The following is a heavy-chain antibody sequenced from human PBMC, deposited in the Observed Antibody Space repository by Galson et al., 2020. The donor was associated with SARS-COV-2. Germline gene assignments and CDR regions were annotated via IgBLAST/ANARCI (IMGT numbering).Heavy chain of an antibody. D-gene: IGHD3-22*01. CDR1: GGSITNGNYY. Sequence: SETLSLTCTVAGGSITNGNYYWSWVRQPAGKGLEWIGRIYATGSTIYNPYLKSRVTISVDTSKNQFSLRLDSVTAADTALYYCARQGVNMIVLVTVPGWYFDLWGRGTLVTVSS. CDR3: ARQGVNMIVLVTVPGWYFDL. V-gene: IGHV4-61*02. CDR2: IYATGST. J-gene: IGHJ2*01.